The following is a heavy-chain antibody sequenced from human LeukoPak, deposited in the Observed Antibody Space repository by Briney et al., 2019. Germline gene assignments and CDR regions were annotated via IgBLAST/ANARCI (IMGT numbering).Heavy chain of an antibody. V-gene: IGHV4-39*07. CDR3: ARQGIAVAGTGY. Sequence: SETLSLTCTVSGSSISSSSYYWGWIRQPPGKGLEWIGSIYYSGSTYYNPSLKSRVTISVDTSKNQFSLKLSSVTAADTAVYYCARQGIAVAGTGYWGQGTLVTVSS. J-gene: IGHJ4*02. CDR1: GSSISSSSYY. D-gene: IGHD6-19*01. CDR2: IYYSGST.